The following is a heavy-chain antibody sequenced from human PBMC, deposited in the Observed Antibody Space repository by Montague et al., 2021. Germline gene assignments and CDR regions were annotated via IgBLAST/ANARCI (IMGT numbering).Heavy chain of an antibody. CDR2: MYYSGST. J-gene: IGHJ4*02. D-gene: IGHD6-13*01. CDR1: GDSLSSVAYS. Sequence: TLSLTCTVSGDSLSSVAYSWTWIRQPPGKGLEWIGYMYYSGSTYYNPSLKSRVTISGDTSKNHFSLRLTSVTAADAAVYYCARGRLATGDFDYWGQGTLVTVSS. V-gene: IGHV4-31*03. CDR3: ARGRLATGDFDY.